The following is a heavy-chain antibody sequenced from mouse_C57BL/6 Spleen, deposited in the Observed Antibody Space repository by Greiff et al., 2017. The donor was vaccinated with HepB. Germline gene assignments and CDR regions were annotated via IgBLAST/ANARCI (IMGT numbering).Heavy chain of an antibody. Sequence: VQLQQSGAELAKPGASVKLSCKASGYTFTSYWMHWVKQRPGQGLEWIGYINPSSGYTKYNQKFKDKATLTADKSSSTAYMQLSSLTYEDSAVYYCARSSDGYSWYFDVWGTGTTVTVSS. CDR2: INPSSGYT. J-gene: IGHJ1*03. V-gene: IGHV1-7*01. D-gene: IGHD2-3*01. CDR1: GYTFTSYW. CDR3: ARSSDGYSWYFDV.